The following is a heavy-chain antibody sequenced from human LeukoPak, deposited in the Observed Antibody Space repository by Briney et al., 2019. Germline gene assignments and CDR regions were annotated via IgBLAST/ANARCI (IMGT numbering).Heavy chain of an antibody. Sequence: PSETLSLTCTVSGGSISSSNWWSWVRQPPGKGLEWIGEIYHSGSTNYSPSLKSRVTISVDKSKNQFSLKLSSVTAADTAMYYCASGGYDLPFDYWGQGTLVTVSS. D-gene: IGHD5-12*01. CDR1: GGSISSSNW. CDR2: IYHSGST. CDR3: ASGGYDLPFDY. J-gene: IGHJ4*02. V-gene: IGHV4-4*02.